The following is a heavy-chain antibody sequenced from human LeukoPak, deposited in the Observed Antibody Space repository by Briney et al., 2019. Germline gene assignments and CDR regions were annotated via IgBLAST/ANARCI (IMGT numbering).Heavy chain of an antibody. V-gene: IGHV3-7*01. CDR2: IKGDGNEK. Sequence: GGSLRLSCAASGFTFSTYDMNWVRQAPGKGLEWVANIKGDGNEKNYVDSVKGRFSISRDNARNSLYLQMDSLRAEDTAVYYCAKEGAYPIITYDSWGQGALVSVSS. J-gene: IGHJ5*01. D-gene: IGHD3-10*01. CDR1: GFTFSTYD. CDR3: AKEGAYPIITYDS.